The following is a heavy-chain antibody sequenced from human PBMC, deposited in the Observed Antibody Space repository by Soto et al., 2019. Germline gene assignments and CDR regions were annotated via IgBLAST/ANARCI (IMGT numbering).Heavy chain of an antibody. V-gene: IGHV4-59*01. D-gene: IGHD4-17*01. J-gene: IGHJ6*02. Sequence: PSETLSLTCPFSGCSMSRYFWSWIRQPPGKGLEWIGYIYYSGSTKYNPTLESRVTISVDTSKNQVSLKLSSVTAADTAKYYCATIDYAHYGMDVWGQGTTVTVSS. CDR1: GCSMSRYF. CDR2: IYYSGST. CDR3: ATIDYAHYGMDV.